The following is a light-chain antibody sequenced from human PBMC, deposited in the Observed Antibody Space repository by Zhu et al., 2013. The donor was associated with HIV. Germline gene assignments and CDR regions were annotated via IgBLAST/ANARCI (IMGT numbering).Light chain of an antibody. Sequence: DIQMTQSPSSLSAFVGDRVTITCRASQGIRNHLGWYQQKPGKAPRRLIYLASTLQSGVPSRFSGSGFGTDFTLTISSLQPEDFATYYCLQSNSYPRTFGQGTRLEIK. CDR3: LQSNSYPRT. CDR1: QGIRNH. V-gene: IGKV1-17*01. CDR2: LAS. J-gene: IGKJ2*02.